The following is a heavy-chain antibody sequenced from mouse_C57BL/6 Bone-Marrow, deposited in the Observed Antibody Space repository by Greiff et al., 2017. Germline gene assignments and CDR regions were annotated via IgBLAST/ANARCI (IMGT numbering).Heavy chain of an antibody. D-gene: IGHD1-1*01. Sequence: EVKVEESGGGLVQPGGSMKLSCAASGFTFSDAWMDWVRQSPEKGLEWVAEIRNKANNHATYYAESVKGRFTISRDDSKSCVYLQIISLRAADTGIYYCSRWVITSSLGFDVWGPGTTVTVSS. J-gene: IGHJ1*01. V-gene: IGHV6-6*01. CDR1: GFTFSDAW. CDR2: IRNKANNHAT. CDR3: SRWVITSSLGFDV.